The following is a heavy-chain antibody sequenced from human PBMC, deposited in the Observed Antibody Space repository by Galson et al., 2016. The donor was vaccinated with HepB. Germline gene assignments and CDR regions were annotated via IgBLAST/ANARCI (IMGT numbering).Heavy chain of an antibody. D-gene: IGHD6-19*01. CDR3: ATGIVVAGKMYYYYMDV. V-gene: IGHV4-39*01. CDR1: GASISGTNYY. CDR2: IYYTGNT. Sequence: SETLSLTCTVSGASISGTNYYWGWIRQTPGRGLEWIGSIYYTGNTNYKPSLESRVTIYVDTAKNHLSLRLNSVTAADTAVYYCATGIVVAGKMYYYYMDVWGKGTSVTVSS. J-gene: IGHJ6*03.